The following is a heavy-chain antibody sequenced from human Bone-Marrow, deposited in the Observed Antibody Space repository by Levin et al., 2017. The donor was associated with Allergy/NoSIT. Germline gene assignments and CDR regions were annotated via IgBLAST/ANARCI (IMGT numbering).Heavy chain of an antibody. J-gene: IGHJ6*02. Sequence: VASVKVSCKASGYTFTSYYMHWVRQAPGQGLEWMGIINPSGGSTSYAQKFQGRVTMTRDTSTSTVYMELSSLRSEDTAVYYCARDTLSSARILYSYSPTVVYYGMDVWGQGTTVTVSS. CDR1: GYTFTSYY. D-gene: IGHD2-15*01. CDR2: INPSGGST. V-gene: IGHV1-46*01. CDR3: ARDTLSSARILYSYSPTVVYYGMDV.